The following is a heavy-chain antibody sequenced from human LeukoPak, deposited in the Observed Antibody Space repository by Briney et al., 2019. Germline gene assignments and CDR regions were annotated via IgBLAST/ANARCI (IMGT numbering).Heavy chain of an antibody. V-gene: IGHV4-34*01. CDR2: INHSGST. Sequence: SETLSLTCAVYGGSFSGYYWSWIRQPPGKGLEWIREINHSGSTNYNPSLKSRVTISVDTSKDQFSLKLSSVTAADTAVYYCARPVSYCGGDCYLDAFDIWGQGTMVTVSS. J-gene: IGHJ3*02. CDR3: ARPVSYCGGDCYLDAFDI. D-gene: IGHD2-21*02. CDR1: GGSFSGYY.